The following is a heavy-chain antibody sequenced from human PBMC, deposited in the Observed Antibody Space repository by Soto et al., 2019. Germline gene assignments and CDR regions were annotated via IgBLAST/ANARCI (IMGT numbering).Heavy chain of an antibody. CDR2: INSDGSST. D-gene: IGHD6-13*01. J-gene: IGHJ5*02. Sequence: GSLRLSCAAAGFTFSSYWMHWVRQAPGKGLVWVSRINSDGSSTSYADSVKGRFTISRDNAKNTLYLQMNSLRAEDTAVYYCAREKKQQLVPNWFDPWGQGNLVTVSS. CDR1: GFTFSSYW. V-gene: IGHV3-74*01. CDR3: AREKKQQLVPNWFDP.